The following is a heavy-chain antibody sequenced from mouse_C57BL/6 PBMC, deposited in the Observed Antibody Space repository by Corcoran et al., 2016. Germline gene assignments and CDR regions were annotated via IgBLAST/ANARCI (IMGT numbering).Heavy chain of an antibody. CDR1: GYTFTTYG. J-gene: IGHJ3*01. V-gene: IGHV9-3*01. CDR2: INTYSGVP. CDR3: ASYYGSSLFAY. Sequence: QIQLVQSGPELKKPGETVKISCKASGYTFTTYGMSWVKQAPGKGLKWMGWINTYSGVPTYDDDFKGRFAFSLETSASTAYLQINNLKNEDTATYFCASYYGSSLFAYWGQGTLVTVSA. D-gene: IGHD1-1*01.